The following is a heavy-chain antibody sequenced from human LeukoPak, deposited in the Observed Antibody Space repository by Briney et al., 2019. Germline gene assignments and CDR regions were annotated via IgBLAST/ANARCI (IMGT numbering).Heavy chain of an antibody. CDR3: ARDYGDYWFDP. J-gene: IGHJ5*02. CDR2: IIPIFGTA. CDR1: GYTFTSYA. Sequence: SVKVSCKASGYTFTSYAMNWVRQAPGQGLEWMGGIIPIFGTANYAQKFQGRVTITADESTSTAYMELSSLRSEDTAVYYCARDYGDYWFDPWGQGTLVTVSS. V-gene: IGHV1-69*13. D-gene: IGHD4-17*01.